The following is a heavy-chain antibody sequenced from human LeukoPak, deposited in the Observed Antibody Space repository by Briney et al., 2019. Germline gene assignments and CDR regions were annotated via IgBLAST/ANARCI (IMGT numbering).Heavy chain of an antibody. V-gene: IGHV4-30-4*08. J-gene: IGHJ5*02. CDR3: ARSGSSSWYSQYNWFDP. CDR2: IYYSGST. D-gene: IGHD6-13*01. CDR1: GGSISSGHYY. Sequence: SQTLSLTCTVSGGSISSGHYYWSWIRQPPGKGLEWIGYIYYSGSTYYNPSLKSRVTISVDTSKNQFSLKLSSVTAADTAVYYCARSGSSSWYSQYNWFDPWGQGTLVTVSS.